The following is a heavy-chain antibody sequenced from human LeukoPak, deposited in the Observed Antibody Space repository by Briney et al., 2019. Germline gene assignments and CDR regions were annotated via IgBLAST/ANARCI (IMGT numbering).Heavy chain of an antibody. CDR2: IIPIFGTA. V-gene: IGHV1-69*05. CDR3: ARSDSSSWYWRYNWFDP. D-gene: IGHD6-13*01. J-gene: IGHJ5*02. CDR1: GGTFSSYA. Sequence: VASVKVSCKASGGTFSSYAISWVRQAPGQGLEWMGGIIPIFGTANYAQKFQGRVTITTDESTSTAYMELSSLRSEDTAVYYCARSDSSSWYWRYNWFDPWGQGTLVTVFS.